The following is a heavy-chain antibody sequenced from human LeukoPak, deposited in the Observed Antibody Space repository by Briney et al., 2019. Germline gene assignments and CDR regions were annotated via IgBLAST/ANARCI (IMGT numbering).Heavy chain of an antibody. CDR3: AKGPTIPPYYSSGSYYETKAQFDG. CDR2: IIPIFGTA. Sequence: GASVKVSCKASGGTFSSYAISWVRQAPGQGLEWMGGIIPIFGTANYAQKFQGRVTITADESTSTAYMELSSLRSEDTAVYYCAKGPTIPPYYSSGSYYETKAQFDGWGQGTLVTVSS. CDR1: GGTFSSYA. V-gene: IGHV1-69*13. J-gene: IGHJ4*02. D-gene: IGHD3-10*01.